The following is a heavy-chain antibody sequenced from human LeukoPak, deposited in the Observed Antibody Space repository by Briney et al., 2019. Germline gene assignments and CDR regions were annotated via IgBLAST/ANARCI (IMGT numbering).Heavy chain of an antibody. CDR2: ISSSGSTI. D-gene: IGHD2-21*02. V-gene: IGHV3-11*04. CDR1: GFTFSDYY. J-gene: IGHJ4*02. CDR3: ARGLLFSSYYFDY. Sequence: GGSLRLSCAASGFTFSDYYMSWIRQAPGKGLEWVSYISSSGSTIYHADSVKGRFTISRDNAKNSLYLQMNSLRAEDTAVYCCARGLLFSSYYFDYWGQGTLVTVSS.